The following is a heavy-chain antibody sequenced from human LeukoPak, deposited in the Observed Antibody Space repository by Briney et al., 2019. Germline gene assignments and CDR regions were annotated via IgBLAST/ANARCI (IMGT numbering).Heavy chain of an antibody. CDR1: GGSFSGYY. CDR2: INHSGST. D-gene: IGHD3-16*02. J-gene: IGHJ3*02. Sequence: SETLSLTCAVNGGSFSGYYWSLIRQPRGKGLEWIGEINHSGSTNYNPSLKSRVTISVDTSKNQFSLKLSSVTAADTAVYYCARDLIADYVWGSYRYSDAFDIWGQGTMVTVSS. CDR3: ARDLIADYVWGSYRYSDAFDI. V-gene: IGHV4-34*01.